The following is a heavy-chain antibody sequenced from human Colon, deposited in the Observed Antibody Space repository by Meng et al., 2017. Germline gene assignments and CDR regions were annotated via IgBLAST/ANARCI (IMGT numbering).Heavy chain of an antibody. V-gene: IGHV4-4*02. CDR1: GGSINSSNW. Sequence: QAQLQESGPGLVKPSGTLSLPCAVSGGSINSSNWWLWVRQPPGKGLEWLGEIYHGGNTNYNPSLKSRVTLSLDKSKNQFSLRLTSVTAADTAMYYCSRGVVAGAMVWFDPWGPGTLVTVSS. CDR3: SRGVVAGAMVWFDP. D-gene: IGHD2-2*01. J-gene: IGHJ5*02. CDR2: IYHGGNT.